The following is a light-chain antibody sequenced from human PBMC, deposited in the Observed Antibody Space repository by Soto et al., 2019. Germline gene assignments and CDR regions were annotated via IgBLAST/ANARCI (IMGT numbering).Light chain of an antibody. CDR1: QSISNY. CDR2: AAS. Sequence: DIPMTQSPSSLSASVGDRLTITCRASQSISNYLNWYQQKPGKAPKVLIHAASSLQSGVPSRFSGSGSGTEFTLTISSLQPDDSATYYCQQSFSIPLTFGPGTKVDI. V-gene: IGKV1-39*01. J-gene: IGKJ3*01. CDR3: QQSFSIPLT.